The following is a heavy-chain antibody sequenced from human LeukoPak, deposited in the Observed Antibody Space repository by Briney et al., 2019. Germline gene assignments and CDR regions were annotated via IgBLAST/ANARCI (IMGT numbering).Heavy chain of an antibody. CDR2: MNPNSGNT. Sequence: ASVKVSCKASGYTFTNYDINWVRQATGQGLEWMEWMNPNSGNTGYAQKFQGRVTMTRNTSISTAYMELSSLRSEDTALYYCARDIAGATKGGWFDTWGQGTPVTVSS. V-gene: IGHV1-8*01. J-gene: IGHJ5*02. CDR1: GYTFTNYD. CDR3: ARDIAGATKGGWFDT. D-gene: IGHD1-26*01.